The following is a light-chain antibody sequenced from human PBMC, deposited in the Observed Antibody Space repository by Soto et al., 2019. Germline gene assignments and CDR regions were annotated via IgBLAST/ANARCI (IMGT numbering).Light chain of an antibody. CDR2: DVT. CDR3: YSHTTSGTWV. V-gene: IGLV2-14*01. J-gene: IGLJ3*02. CDR1: SSDIGGYNY. Sequence: QSVLTQPASVSGSPGQSITISCTGSSSDIGGYNYVSWYQQHPGKAPQVMIYDVTNRPSGVSNRFSGSKSGNTASLTISGLQAEDEADYYCYSHTTSGTWVFGGGTKLTVL.